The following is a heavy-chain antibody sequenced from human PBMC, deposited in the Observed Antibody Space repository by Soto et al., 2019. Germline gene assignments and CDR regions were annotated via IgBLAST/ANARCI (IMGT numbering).Heavy chain of an antibody. V-gene: IGHV1-18*01. CDR3: ARDRQWEPLLY. D-gene: IGHD1-26*01. J-gene: IGHJ4*02. CDR2: VSAYNRNS. CDR1: GYTFRNYG. Sequence: QVQLVQSGSEVKKPGASVRVTCKASGYTFRNYGISWVREAPGQGLEWMGWVSAYNRNSNYAQKFEDRVIMTADTAMSTAYLEYRGLRSDDTAIYYCARDRQWEPLLYWGQGTLVTVSS.